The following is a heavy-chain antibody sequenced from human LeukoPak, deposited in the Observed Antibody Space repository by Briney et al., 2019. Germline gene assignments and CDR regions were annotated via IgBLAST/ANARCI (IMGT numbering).Heavy chain of an antibody. CDR3: ARTSVAGVAFDY. Sequence: RGSLRLSCAASGFTFSSYAMSWVRQAPGKGLEWVSPISGSGGSTYYADSVKGRFTISRDNSKNTLYLQMNSLRAEDTAVYYCARTSVAGVAFDYWGQGTLVTVSS. CDR1: GFTFSSYA. V-gene: IGHV3-23*01. J-gene: IGHJ4*02. D-gene: IGHD6-19*01. CDR2: ISGSGGST.